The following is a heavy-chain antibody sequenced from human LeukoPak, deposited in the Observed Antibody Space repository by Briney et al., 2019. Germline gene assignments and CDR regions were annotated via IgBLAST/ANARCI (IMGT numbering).Heavy chain of an antibody. Sequence: ASVKVSCKASGYTFTSYGISWVRQAPGQGLELMGWFSAYNGNTNYAQKLQGRVTMTTDTPTSTAYMELRSLRSDDTAVYYCARGEIVGARRWFDPWGQGTLVTVSS. CDR2: FSAYNGNT. CDR3: ARGEIVGARRWFDP. CDR1: GYTFTSYG. V-gene: IGHV1-18*01. J-gene: IGHJ5*02. D-gene: IGHD1-26*01.